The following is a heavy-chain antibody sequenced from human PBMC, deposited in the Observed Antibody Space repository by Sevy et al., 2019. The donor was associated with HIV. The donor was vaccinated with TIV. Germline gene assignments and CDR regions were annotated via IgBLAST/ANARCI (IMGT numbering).Heavy chain of an antibody. CDR3: AKDRSGSDAGSPNYYYYGMDV. CDR2: ISWNSGSI. D-gene: IGHD3-10*01. V-gene: IGHV3-9*01. CDR1: GFTFDDYA. Sequence: GGSLRLSCAASGFTFDDYAMHWVRQAPGKGLEWVSGISWNSGSIGYADSVKGRFTISRDNAKNSLYLQMNSLRAEDTALYYGAKDRSGSDAGSPNYYYYGMDVWGQGTTVTVSS. J-gene: IGHJ6*02.